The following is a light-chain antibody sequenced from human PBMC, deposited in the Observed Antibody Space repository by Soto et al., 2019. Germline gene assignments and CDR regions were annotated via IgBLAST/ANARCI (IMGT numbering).Light chain of an antibody. CDR2: GAS. CDR3: QHYKSYSEA. V-gene: IGKV3-20*01. CDR1: ERVSSSY. Sequence: EIVLTQSPGTLALSQGERATLXXRASERVSSSYLAWYQQKPGQAPRVXIYGASSRATGIPDRFSGSGSGTEFTLTISSLQPDDFATYYCQHYKSYSEAFGQGTKVDIK. J-gene: IGKJ1*01.